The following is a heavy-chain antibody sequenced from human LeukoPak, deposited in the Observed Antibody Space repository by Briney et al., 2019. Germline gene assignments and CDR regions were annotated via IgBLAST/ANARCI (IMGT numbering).Heavy chain of an antibody. CDR3: AKGYCSGGNCYSLNWFDP. Sequence: SETLSLTCTVSGASISSSYWSWIRQPPGKGLEWIGSIYESGSTYYNLSLRSRVTISVDTSKNQFSLRLSSVTAADTAMYYCAKGYCSGGNCYSLNWFDPWGQGTLVTVSS. CDR1: GASISSSY. D-gene: IGHD2-15*01. V-gene: IGHV4-59*05. CDR2: IYESGST. J-gene: IGHJ5*02.